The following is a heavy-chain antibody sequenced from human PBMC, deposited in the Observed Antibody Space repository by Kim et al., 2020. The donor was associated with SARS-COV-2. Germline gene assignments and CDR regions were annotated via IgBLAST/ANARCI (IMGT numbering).Heavy chain of an antibody. CDR3: VRIGRGSVSPYNLGWF. CDR1: GDSINSYNHY. V-gene: IGHV4-39*02. CDR2: IYYTGST. D-gene: IGHD3-10*01. J-gene: IGHJ5*01. Sequence: SETLSLTCTVSGDSINSYNHYWGWIRQPPGKGLEWIGTIYYTGSTYYNPSLKSRVTLSVNTSENNLSLKLISVTAADTALYYCVRIGRGSVSPYNLGWF.